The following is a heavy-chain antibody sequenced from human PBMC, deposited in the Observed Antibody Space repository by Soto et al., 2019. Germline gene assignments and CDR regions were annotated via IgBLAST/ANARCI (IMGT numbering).Heavy chain of an antibody. D-gene: IGHD6-19*01. CDR2: VTHSGTA. CDR3: ARIHWAQSSLDY. Sequence: TLSLTCAVSGGSIDSGAFSLSWIRQPPGKGLEWIGYVTHSGTAYSIPSLNGRLTLSVDSSQTQFSLKLTSVTAADSAFYYCARIHWAQSSLDYWGRGILVTVSS. V-gene: IGHV4-30-2*01. CDR1: GGSIDSGAFS. J-gene: IGHJ4*02.